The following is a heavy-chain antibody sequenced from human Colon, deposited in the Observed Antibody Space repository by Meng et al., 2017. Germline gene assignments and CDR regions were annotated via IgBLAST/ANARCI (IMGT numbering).Heavy chain of an antibody. CDR1: GGSFSGFY. CDR2: IDHFGIS. D-gene: IGHD4-17*01. V-gene: IGHV4-34*02. J-gene: IGHJ5*02. Sequence: QVYIQLGGAGLLKPSVPLYLTCDVSGGSFSGFYWSWIRQPPGKGLEWIGEIDHFGISNYNSSLKGRLTMSVDTSKKQISLTLTSVTAADTAVYYCAAGLRHGDWFDPWGPGTLVTVSS. CDR3: AAGLRHGDWFDP.